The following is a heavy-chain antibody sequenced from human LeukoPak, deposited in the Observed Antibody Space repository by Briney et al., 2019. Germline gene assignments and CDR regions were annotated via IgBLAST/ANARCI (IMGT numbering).Heavy chain of an antibody. Sequence: GGSLRLSCAASGFTVSSNYMNWVRQAPGKGLEWVSYISSSSGTIYYADSVKGRFTISRDNAKNSVYLQMNSLRAEDTAVYYCARDGRNSNYSDYWGQGTLVTVS. D-gene: IGHD4-11*01. CDR3: ARDGRNSNYSDY. J-gene: IGHJ4*02. V-gene: IGHV3-48*04. CDR2: ISSSSGTI. CDR1: GFTVSSNY.